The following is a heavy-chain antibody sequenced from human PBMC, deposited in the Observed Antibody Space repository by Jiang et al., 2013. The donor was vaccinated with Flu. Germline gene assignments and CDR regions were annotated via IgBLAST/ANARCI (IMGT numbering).Heavy chain of an antibody. CDR3: ARITTVANTWGWFDP. CDR1: GYTFTSYG. V-gene: IGHV1-18*01. Sequence: GAEVKKPGASVKVSCKASGYTFTSYGISWVRQAPGQGLEWMGWISAYNGRTDYAQKFQGRVTLTTDSSTTTAYMELRSLRSDDTAVYYCARITTVANTWGWFDPWGQGTRVTVSS. D-gene: IGHD4-11*01. CDR2: ISAYNGRT. J-gene: IGHJ5*02.